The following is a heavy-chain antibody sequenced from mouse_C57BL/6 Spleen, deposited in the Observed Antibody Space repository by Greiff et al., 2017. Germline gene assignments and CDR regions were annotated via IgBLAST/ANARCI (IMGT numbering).Heavy chain of an antibody. CDR1: GFTFSDYG. V-gene: IGHV5-17*01. CDR2: ISSGSSTI. J-gene: IGHJ2*01. Sequence: EVKVEESGGGLVKPGGSLKLSCAASGFTFSDYGMHWVRQAPEKGLEWVAYISSGSSTIYYADTVKGRFTISRDNAKNTLFLQMTSLRSEDTAMYYCARDYLDYWGQGTTLTVSS. D-gene: IGHD1-1*02. CDR3: ARDYLDY.